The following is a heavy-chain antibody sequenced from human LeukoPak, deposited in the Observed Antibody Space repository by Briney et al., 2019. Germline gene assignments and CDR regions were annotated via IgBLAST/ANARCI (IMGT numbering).Heavy chain of an antibody. D-gene: IGHD2-2*01. V-gene: IGHV1-69*06. CDR1: GGTFTTYA. CDR2: IIPIFGTA. Sequence: SVKVSCKASGGTFTTYAISWVRQAPGQGLEWMGGIIPIFGTANYAQKFQGRVTITADKSTSTAYMDLGSLRFEDTAVYYCASLYCSRTNCHEPAVYFDYWGQGTLVTVSS. J-gene: IGHJ4*02. CDR3: ASLYCSRTNCHEPAVYFDY.